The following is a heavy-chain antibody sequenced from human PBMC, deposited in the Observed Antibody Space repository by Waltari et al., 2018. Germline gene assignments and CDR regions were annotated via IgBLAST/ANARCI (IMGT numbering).Heavy chain of an antibody. J-gene: IGHJ4*02. V-gene: IGHV3-7*01. D-gene: IGHD6-19*01. CDR2: IKQDGSEK. CDR1: GFTLSSFW. Sequence: EVKLVESGGRLVQPGGSLSLSCAASGFTLSSFWMNWVRQTPGKGLEWVAGIKQDGSEKYYADSVKGRFTISRDNAKNSLYLQMNSLRAEDTAVYYCATSGWYCFDYWGQGTLVTVSS. CDR3: ATSGWYCFDY.